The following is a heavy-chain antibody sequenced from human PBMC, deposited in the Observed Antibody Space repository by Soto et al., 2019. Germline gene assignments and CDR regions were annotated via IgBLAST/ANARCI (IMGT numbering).Heavy chain of an antibody. CDR2: IKSDGSGT. J-gene: IGHJ4*02. CDR3: XXGXXXXXXXNGYLGRH. V-gene: IGHV3-74*01. Sequence: EVQLVESGGGLVQPGGSLRLSCAASGFPFSSYWMHWVRQVPGKGPLWVSRIKSDGSGTYYADSVQGRFIMSRDNXXXXXXXXXXXXXXXXXXXXXXXXGXXXXXXXNGYLGRHWGQGPLVTVSS. D-gene: IGHD5-18*01. CDR1: GFPFSSYW.